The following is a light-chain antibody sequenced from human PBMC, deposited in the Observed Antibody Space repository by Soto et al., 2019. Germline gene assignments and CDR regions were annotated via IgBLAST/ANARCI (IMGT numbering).Light chain of an antibody. CDR2: GAS. V-gene: IGKV3-20*01. Sequence: EIVLTQSPGTLSLSPGERATLSCRASQSVSSSYLAWYQQKPGQAPRLLIYGASSRATGIPDRFSGSGSGTDFTLTIRRLEPEDFAVYYCQQYGSSPTFGVGTKVEIK. J-gene: IGKJ4*01. CDR3: QQYGSSPT. CDR1: QSVSSSY.